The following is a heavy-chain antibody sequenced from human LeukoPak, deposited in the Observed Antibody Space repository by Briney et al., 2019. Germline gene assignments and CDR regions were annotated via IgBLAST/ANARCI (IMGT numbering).Heavy chain of an antibody. CDR1: GFTFSSYS. V-gene: IGHV3-21*04. CDR3: SAADGYSSSWYESDFDY. Sequence: GGSLRLSCAASGFTFSSYSMNWVRQAPGKGLEWVSSISSSSSYIYYADSVKGRFTISRDNAKNSLYLQMNSLKTEDTAVYYCSAADGYSSSWYESDFDYWGQGTLVTVSS. J-gene: IGHJ4*02. CDR2: ISSSSSYI. D-gene: IGHD6-13*01.